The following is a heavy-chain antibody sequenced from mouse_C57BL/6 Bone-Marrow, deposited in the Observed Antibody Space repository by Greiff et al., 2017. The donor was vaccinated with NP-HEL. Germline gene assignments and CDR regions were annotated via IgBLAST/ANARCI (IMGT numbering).Heavy chain of an antibody. CDR2: IYPRSGNT. V-gene: IGHV1-81*01. CDR1: GYTFTSYV. D-gene: IGHD1-1*01. Sequence: VQGVESGAELARPGASVKLSCKASGYTFTSYVISWVKQRTGQGLEWIGEIYPRSGNTYYNEKFKGKATLTADKSSSTAYMELRSLTSEDSAVYFCARRGLPYYYGFAYWGQGTLVTVSA. CDR3: ARRGLPYYYGFAY. J-gene: IGHJ3*01.